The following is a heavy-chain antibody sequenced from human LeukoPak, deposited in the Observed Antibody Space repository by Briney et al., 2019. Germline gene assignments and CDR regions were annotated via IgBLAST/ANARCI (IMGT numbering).Heavy chain of an antibody. V-gene: IGHV1-69*13. D-gene: IGHD4-17*01. J-gene: IGHJ3*02. CDR1: GYTFTSYG. CDR3: ARDHDYGAAFDI. CDR2: IIPIFGTA. Sequence: SVKVSCKASGYTFTSYGINWVRQAPGQGLEWMGGIIPIFGTANYAQKFQGRVTITADESTSTAYMELSSLRSEDTAVYYCARDHDYGAAFDIWGQGTMVTVSS.